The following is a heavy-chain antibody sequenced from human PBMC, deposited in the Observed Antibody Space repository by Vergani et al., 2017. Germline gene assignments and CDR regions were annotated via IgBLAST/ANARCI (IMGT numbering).Heavy chain of an antibody. V-gene: IGHV4-28*03. CDR1: GGSLSSSNW. J-gene: IGHJ4*02. Sequence: QVQLPESGPGLVKPSGTLSLTCAVSGGSLSSSNWWSWIRQPPGKGLEWIGYIYYSGSTYYNPSLKSRVTISVDTSKNQFSLKLSSVTAADTAVYYCARDGSGYDYWGQGTLVTVSS. D-gene: IGHD5-12*01. CDR2: IYYSGST. CDR3: ARDGSGYDY.